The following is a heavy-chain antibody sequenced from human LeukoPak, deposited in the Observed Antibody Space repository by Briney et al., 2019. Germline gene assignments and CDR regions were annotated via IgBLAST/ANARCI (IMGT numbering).Heavy chain of an antibody. CDR3: ARDRDYGDYGWYFDL. CDR2: IYTSGST. J-gene: IGHJ2*01. Sequence: SETLSLTCTVSGGSISSYYWSWIRQPPGKGLEWIGYIYTSGSTNYNPSLKSRVTMSVDASKNQFSLKLSSVTAADTAVYYCARDRDYGDYGWYFDLWGRGTLVTVSS. D-gene: IGHD4-17*01. V-gene: IGHV4-4*08. CDR1: GGSISSYY.